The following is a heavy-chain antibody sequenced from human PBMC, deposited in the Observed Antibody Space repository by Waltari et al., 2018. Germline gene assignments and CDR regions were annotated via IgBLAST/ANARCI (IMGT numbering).Heavy chain of an antibody. CDR1: GFTFSSYG. CDR3: ARDRVFKGGYYHYYGMDV. J-gene: IGHJ6*02. V-gene: IGHV3-33*01. Sequence: QVQLVESGGGVVQTGRSLRLSCAASGFTFSSYGMHWVRQAPGKGLEWVAVIWYDGSNKYYADSVKGRFTISRDNSKNTLYLQMNSLRAEDTAVYYCARDRVFKGGYYHYYGMDVWGQGTTVTVSS. D-gene: IGHD2-15*01. CDR2: IWYDGSNK.